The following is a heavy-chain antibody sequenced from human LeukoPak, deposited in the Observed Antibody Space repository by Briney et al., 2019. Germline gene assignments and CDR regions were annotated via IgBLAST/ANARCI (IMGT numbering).Heavy chain of an antibody. CDR2: ISSSSSYI. V-gene: IGHV3-21*01. Sequence: GGSLRLSCAASGFTFSSYNMNWVRQAPGKGLEWVSSISSSSSYIYYADSVKGRFTISRDNAKNSLYLQMNSLRAEDTAVYYCASGLASSSSSDAFDIWGQGTMVTVSS. CDR1: GFTFSSYN. CDR3: ASGLASSSSSDAFDI. D-gene: IGHD6-6*01. J-gene: IGHJ3*02.